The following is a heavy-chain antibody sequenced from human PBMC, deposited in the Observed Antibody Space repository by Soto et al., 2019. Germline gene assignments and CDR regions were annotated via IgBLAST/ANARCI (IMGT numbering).Heavy chain of an antibody. V-gene: IGHV1-2*04. D-gene: IGHD3-22*01. CDR3: ASSGYYGKNYCYGMDV. CDR1: GYTFTGYY. Sequence: ASVKVSCKASGYTFTGYYMHWVRQAPGQGLEWMGWINPNSGGTNYAQKFQGWVTMTRDTSISTAYMELSRLRSDDTALYYCASSGYYGKNYCYGMDVWGQGTTVTVSS. J-gene: IGHJ6*02. CDR2: INPNSGGT.